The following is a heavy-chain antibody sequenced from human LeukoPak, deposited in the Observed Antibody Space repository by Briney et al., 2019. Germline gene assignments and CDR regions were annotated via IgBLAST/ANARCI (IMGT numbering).Heavy chain of an antibody. CDR2: IYYSGST. V-gene: IGHV4-39*01. Sequence: KASETLSLTCTVSGGSISSSSYSWGWIRQPPGKGLEWIGSIYYSGSTYYNPSLKSRVTISVDTSKNQFSLKLSSVTAADTAVYYCARSSIAARPLDYWGQGTLVTVSS. D-gene: IGHD6-6*01. CDR3: ARSSIAARPLDY. CDR1: GGSISSSSYS. J-gene: IGHJ4*02.